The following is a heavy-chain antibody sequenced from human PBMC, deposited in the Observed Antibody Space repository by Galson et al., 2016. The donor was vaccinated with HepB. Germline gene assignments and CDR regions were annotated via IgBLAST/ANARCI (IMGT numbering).Heavy chain of an antibody. V-gene: IGHV6-1*01. CDR3: ARADQDLVALAGAIYYYYAMDV. D-gene: IGHD6-19*01. CDR1: GDSVSSSSAA. Sequence: AISGDSVSSSSAAWNWIRQSPSRGLEWLGRTYFRSRWYNDYAVSVKSRITINPDTSKNQFSLQLTSVTPEDTAVSYCARADQDLVALAGAIYYYYAMDVWGQGTTATGSS. J-gene: IGHJ6*02. CDR2: TYFRSRWYN.